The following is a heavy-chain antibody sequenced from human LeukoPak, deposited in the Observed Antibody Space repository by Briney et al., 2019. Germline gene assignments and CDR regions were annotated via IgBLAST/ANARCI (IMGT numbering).Heavy chain of an antibody. CDR1: GGTFSSYA. V-gene: IGHV1-69*06. CDR2: IIPIFGTA. CDR3: ARDLEYYYDV. D-gene: IGHD3-22*01. J-gene: IGHJ4*02. Sequence: SVKVSCKASGGTFSSYAISWVRQAPGQGLEWMGRIIPIFGTANYAQKFQGRVTITADKSTSTAYVELSSLRSEDTAVYYCARDLEYYYDVWGQGTLVTVSS.